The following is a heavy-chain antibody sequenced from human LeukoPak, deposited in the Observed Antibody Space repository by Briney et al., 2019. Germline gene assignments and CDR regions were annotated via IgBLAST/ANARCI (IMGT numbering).Heavy chain of an antibody. V-gene: IGHV3-23*01. CDR1: GFTFSSYA. CDR3: ANESPFLDY. CDR2: ISGSGGST. Sequence: GGSLRLSCAASGFTFSSYAMSWVRQAPGKGLDWVSVISGSGGSTHYADSVKGRFTISRDNSKNTLYLQTNSLRAEDTAVYCCANESPFLDYWGQGTLVTVSS. J-gene: IGHJ4*02.